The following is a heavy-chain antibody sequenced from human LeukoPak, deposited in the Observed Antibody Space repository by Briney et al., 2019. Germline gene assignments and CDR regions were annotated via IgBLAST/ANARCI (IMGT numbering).Heavy chain of an antibody. CDR1: GFTFSYYS. CDR3: AREATTGWFDP. Sequence: GGSLRLSCAASGFTFSYYSMNWGRQAPGKGLELVSSISSSSSYIYYADSVKGRFTISRDSAKNSLYLQMNSLRAEDTAVYYCAREATTGWFDPWGQGTLVTVSS. CDR2: ISSSSSYI. D-gene: IGHD1-1*01. J-gene: IGHJ5*02. V-gene: IGHV3-21*01.